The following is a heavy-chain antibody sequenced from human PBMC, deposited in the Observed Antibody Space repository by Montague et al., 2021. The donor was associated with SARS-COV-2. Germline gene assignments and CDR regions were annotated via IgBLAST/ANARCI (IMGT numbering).Heavy chain of an antibody. J-gene: IGHJ6*02. CDR1: GFTFSSYE. Sequence: SLRLSCAASGFTFSSYEMNWVRQAPGKGLEWVSYISSSGSTIYYXXSLKGRFTISRDNAKNSLYLQLNSLRAEDTAVYYCARGNVLITLIGVFRYGMDDWGQGTTVTASS. CDR3: ARGNVLITLIGVFRYGMDD. D-gene: IGHD3-22*01. V-gene: IGHV3-48*03. CDR2: ISSSGSTI.